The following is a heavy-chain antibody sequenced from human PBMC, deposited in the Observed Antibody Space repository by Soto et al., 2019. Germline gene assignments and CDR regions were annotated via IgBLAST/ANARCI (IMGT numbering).Heavy chain of an antibody. J-gene: IGHJ4*02. CDR1: GFTFSSYW. V-gene: IGHV3-7*01. CDR2: IKQDGSEK. D-gene: IGHD6-13*01. CDR3: AREEDSSSWYPRRYFDY. Sequence: GSLRLSCAASGFTFSSYWMSWVRQAPGKGLEWVANIKQDGSEKYYVDSVKGRFTISRDNAKNSLYLQMNSLRAEDTAVYYCAREEDSSSWYPRRYFDYWGQGTLVTVSS.